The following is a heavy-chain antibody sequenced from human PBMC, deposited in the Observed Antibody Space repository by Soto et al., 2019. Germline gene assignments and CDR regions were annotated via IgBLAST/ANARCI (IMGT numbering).Heavy chain of an antibody. J-gene: IGHJ4*02. CDR1: GYTLTELS. D-gene: IGHD1-26*01. Sequence: ASVKVSCKVSGYTLTELSMHWVRQAPGKGLEWMGGFDPEDGETIYAQKFQGRVTMTEDTSTDTAYMELSSLRSEDTAVYYCATAVLPGELLFADYWGQGTLVTVSS. CDR3: ATAVLPGELLFADY. V-gene: IGHV1-24*01. CDR2: FDPEDGET.